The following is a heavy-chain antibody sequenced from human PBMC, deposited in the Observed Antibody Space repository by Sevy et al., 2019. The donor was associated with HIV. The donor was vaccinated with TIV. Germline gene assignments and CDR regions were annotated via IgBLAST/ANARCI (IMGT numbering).Heavy chain of an antibody. J-gene: IGHJ6*03. Sequence: GGSLRLSCAASGFTFDDYAMHWVRQAPGKGLEWVSGIGLNSDIIAYADSVMGRFTISRDNAKNSLYLQMDSLRPEDTALYYCAKDMDPRYIYYYMDVWGKGTTVTVSS. CDR3: AKDMDPRYIYYYMDV. V-gene: IGHV3-9*01. CDR1: GFTFDDYA. CDR2: IGLNSDII. D-gene: IGHD1-26*01.